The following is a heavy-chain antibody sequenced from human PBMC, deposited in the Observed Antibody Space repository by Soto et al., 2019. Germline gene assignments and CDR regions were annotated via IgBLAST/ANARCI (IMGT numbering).Heavy chain of an antibody. CDR1: GFTFSSYG. CDR2: ISYDGSNK. CDR3: AKTTKTTIAAAGVPDY. D-gene: IGHD6-13*01. V-gene: IGHV3-30*18. J-gene: IGHJ4*02. Sequence: PGGSLRLSCSASGFTFSSYGMHWVRQAPGKGLEWVAVISYDGSNKYYADSVKGRFTISRDNSKNTLYLQMNSLRAEDTAVYYCAKTTKTTIAAAGVPDYWGQGTLVTVSS.